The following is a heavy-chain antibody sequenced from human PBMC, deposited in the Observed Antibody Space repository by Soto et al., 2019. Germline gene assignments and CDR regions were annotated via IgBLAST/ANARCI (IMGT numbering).Heavy chain of an antibody. D-gene: IGHD2-8*01. CDR2: ISYSGNT. V-gene: IGHV4-59*01. Sequence: SETLSLTCTVSGGSISNFYWSWIRQPPGKGLEWIGYISYSGNTNYNPSLKSRVSISVDTSKNQLSLNLTSVTAADTAVYYCARAPMVLSRSYFDSWGQGTTVTVSS. J-gene: IGHJ4*02. CDR3: ARAPMVLSRSYFDS. CDR1: GGSISNFY.